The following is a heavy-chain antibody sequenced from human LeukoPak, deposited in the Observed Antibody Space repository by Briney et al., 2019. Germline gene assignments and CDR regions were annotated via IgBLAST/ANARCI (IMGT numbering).Heavy chain of an antibody. CDR1: GGSFSGYY. J-gene: IGHJ4*02. V-gene: IGHV4-34*01. CDR2: INHSGST. Sequence: SETLSLTCAVYGGSFSGYYWSWIRQPPGKGLEWIGKINHSGSTNYNPSLKSRVTISVDTSKNQFSLKLSSVTAADTAVYYCARRGALIVVVPAAMHFDYWGQGTLVTVSS. D-gene: IGHD2-2*01. CDR3: ARRGALIVVVPAAMHFDY.